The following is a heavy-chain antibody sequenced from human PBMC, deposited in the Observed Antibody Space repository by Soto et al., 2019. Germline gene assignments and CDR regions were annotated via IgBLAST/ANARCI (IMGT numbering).Heavy chain of an antibody. CDR1: GGSISSYY. Sequence: QVQLQESGPGLVKPSETLSLTCTVSGGSISSYYWSWIRQPPGKGLEWIGYIYYSGSTNYNPSLKSRVTISVDTSKNQFSLKLSSVTAADTAVYYCARVSGSLEWLRSLWYFDLWGRGTLVTVSS. CDR2: IYYSGST. CDR3: ARVSGSLEWLRSLWYFDL. J-gene: IGHJ2*01. D-gene: IGHD3-3*01. V-gene: IGHV4-59*01.